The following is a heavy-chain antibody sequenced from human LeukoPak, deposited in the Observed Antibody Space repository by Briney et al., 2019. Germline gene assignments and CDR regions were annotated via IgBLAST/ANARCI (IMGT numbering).Heavy chain of an antibody. D-gene: IGHD6-13*01. Sequence: GGSLRLSCAASGFTLSSSAISWVRQAPGKGLKWVSAIGSDDTPYYADSVKGRFTISRDDAKNTLYLQMNSLRAEDTAVYYCVAATPHLDYWGQGTLVTVSS. V-gene: IGHV3-23*01. J-gene: IGHJ4*02. CDR3: VAATPHLDY. CDR1: GFTLSSSA. CDR2: IGSDDTP.